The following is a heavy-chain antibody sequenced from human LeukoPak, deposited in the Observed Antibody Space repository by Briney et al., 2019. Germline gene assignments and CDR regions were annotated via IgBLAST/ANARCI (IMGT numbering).Heavy chain of an antibody. V-gene: IGHV3-53*01. Sequence: GGSLRLSCAASGFTVSNNYMSWVRQAPGKGLEWVSVIYSGGSTYYADSVKARFTISRDNSKNTLYLQMNSLRAEDTAVYYCARTIAAAGISWFDPWGQGTLVTVSS. D-gene: IGHD6-13*01. CDR3: ARTIAAAGISWFDP. J-gene: IGHJ5*02. CDR2: IYSGGST. CDR1: GFTVSNNY.